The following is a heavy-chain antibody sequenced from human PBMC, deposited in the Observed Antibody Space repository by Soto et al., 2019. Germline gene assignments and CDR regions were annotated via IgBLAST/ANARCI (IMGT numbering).Heavy chain of an antibody. CDR1: GYTFTGYA. CDR3: ARAVAVAADFDY. V-gene: IGHV1-3*05. CDR2: INAGNGNT. J-gene: IGHJ4*02. Sequence: QVQLVQSGAEEKKPGASGKVSCKASGYTFTGYAMHWVRQAPGHRLEWMGWINAGNGNTKYSQKFQGRVTITRDTSASTTYMELSSLRSEDTAVYYCARAVAVAADFDYWCQGTLVTVSS. D-gene: IGHD6-19*01.